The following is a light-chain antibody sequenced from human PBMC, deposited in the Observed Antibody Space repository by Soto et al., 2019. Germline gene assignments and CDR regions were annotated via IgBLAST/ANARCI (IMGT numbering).Light chain of an antibody. CDR2: DAS. Sequence: EIVLTQSPGTLSLSPGERATLSCRASQSVSSYLAWYQQKPGQAPRLLIYDASNRATGIPARFSGSGSGTDFTLTISGLEPEDFAVYYCQQRSNSWTFGQGTKVDI. V-gene: IGKV3-11*01. J-gene: IGKJ1*01. CDR1: QSVSSY. CDR3: QQRSNSWT.